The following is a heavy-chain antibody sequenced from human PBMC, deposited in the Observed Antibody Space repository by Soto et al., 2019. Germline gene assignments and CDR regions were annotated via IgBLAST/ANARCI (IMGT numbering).Heavy chain of an antibody. CDR1: GFTFTTYA. V-gene: IGHV3-33*01. CDR3: ARGGAMSAALSFGMDV. J-gene: IGHJ6*02. CDR2: ISHDGNFE. Sequence: QLQLVESGGNVVQPGRSLRLSCAASGFTFTTYAMHWVRQAPGTGLEWLAIISHDGNFEYYADSVKGRFTISRDDSKNTIYLQMNSLRGDDSGVYLCARGGAMSAALSFGMDVWGQGTTVSVSS. D-gene: IGHD3-16*01.